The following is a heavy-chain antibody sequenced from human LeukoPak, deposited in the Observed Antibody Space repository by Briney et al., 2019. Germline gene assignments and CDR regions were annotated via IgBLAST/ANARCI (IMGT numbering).Heavy chain of an antibody. CDR3: ARGVAMGTYYFDY. CDR1: GFTFSSYS. J-gene: IGHJ4*02. D-gene: IGHD5-18*01. V-gene: IGHV3-21*01. CDR2: ISSSSSYI. Sequence: GGSLRLSCAASGFTFSSYSMNWVRQAPGKGLEWVSSISSSSSYIYYADSVKGRFTISRDNSKNTLCLQMNSLRAEDTAVYYCARGVAMGTYYFDYWGQGTLVTVSS.